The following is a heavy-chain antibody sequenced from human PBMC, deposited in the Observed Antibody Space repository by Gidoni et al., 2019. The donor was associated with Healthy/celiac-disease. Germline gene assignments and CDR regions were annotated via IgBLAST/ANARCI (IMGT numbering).Heavy chain of an antibody. D-gene: IGHD3-10*01. J-gene: IGHJ4*02. V-gene: IGHV4-39*01. CDR3: ARERITMEAPSNFDY. Sequence: HLQLQESVPGLVKPSETLSLTCTVSGCSISSSSYYWGWIRQPPVKGLDWIGSIYYSGSTYYNPSLKSRVTISVDTSKNQFSLKLSSVTAADTAVYYCARERITMEAPSNFDYWGQGTLVTVSS. CDR2: IYYSGST. CDR1: GCSISSSSYY.